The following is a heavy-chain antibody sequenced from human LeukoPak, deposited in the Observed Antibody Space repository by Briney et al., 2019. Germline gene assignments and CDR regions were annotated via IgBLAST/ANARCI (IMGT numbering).Heavy chain of an antibody. J-gene: IGHJ4*02. CDR3: ARDRGIVVGTFDY. Sequence: PSETLSLTCAVYGGSFSGYYWSWIRQPPGKGLEWIGEINHSGSTNYNPSLKSRVTISVDTSKNQFSLQLNSVTPEDTAVYYCARDRGIVVGTFDYWGQGTLVTVSS. CDR1: GGSFSGYY. CDR2: INHSGST. D-gene: IGHD3-22*01. V-gene: IGHV4-34*01.